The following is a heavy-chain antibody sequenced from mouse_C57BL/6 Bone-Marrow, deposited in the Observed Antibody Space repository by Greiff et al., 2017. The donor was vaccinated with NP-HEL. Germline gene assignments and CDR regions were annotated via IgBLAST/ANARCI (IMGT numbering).Heavy chain of an antibody. CDR2: ISNGGGST. V-gene: IGHV5-12*01. Sequence: EVKLMESGGGLVQPGGSLKLSCAASGFTFSDYYMYWVRQTPEKRLEWVAYISNGGGSTYYPDTVKGRFTISRDNAKNTLYLQMSRLKSEDTAMYYCASLYDYWFAYWGQGTLVTVSA. J-gene: IGHJ3*01. CDR3: ASLYDYWFAY. D-gene: IGHD2-4*01. CDR1: GFTFSDYY.